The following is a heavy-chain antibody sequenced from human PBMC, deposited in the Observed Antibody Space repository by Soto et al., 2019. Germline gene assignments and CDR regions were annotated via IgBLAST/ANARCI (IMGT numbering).Heavy chain of an antibody. Sequence: SETLSLTCTVSGGSISSGAYYWGWIRQHPGKGLGWIGYISHRGTAYYTPSLKSRVSLSVDPSKSQFSLNVTSLTAADTAVYYCARVSATGTRWFDPWGPGTLVTVSS. CDR3: ARVSATGTRWFDP. J-gene: IGHJ5*02. CDR2: ISHRGTA. D-gene: IGHD6-13*01. V-gene: IGHV4-31*03. CDR1: GGSISSGAYY.